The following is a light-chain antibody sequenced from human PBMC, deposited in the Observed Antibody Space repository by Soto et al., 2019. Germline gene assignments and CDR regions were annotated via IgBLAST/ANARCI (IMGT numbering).Light chain of an antibody. CDR3: QQSYSTPRT. J-gene: IGKJ1*01. V-gene: IGKV3-15*01. Sequence: EIVLTQSPVTLPASLGGRATLSCRASQSVTTKLAWYQQKPGQAPRLVIFRASSRATGIPARFSGSGSGTAFTLTISSLQPEDFATYYCQQSYSTPRTFGQGTKVDI. CDR2: RAS. CDR1: QSVTTK.